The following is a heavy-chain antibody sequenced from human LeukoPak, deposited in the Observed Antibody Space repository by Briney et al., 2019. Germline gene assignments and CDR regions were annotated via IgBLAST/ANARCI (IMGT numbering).Heavy chain of an antibody. CDR1: GFTFSTYW. Sequence: GGSLRLSCAASGFTFSTYWMSWVRQAPGKGLEWVANIKQDGSEKYYVDSVKGRFTISRDNAKNSLYLQMNSLRAEDTAVYYCARVDTAMVPVIDYWGQGTLVTVSS. J-gene: IGHJ4*02. V-gene: IGHV3-7*01. CDR2: IKQDGSEK. D-gene: IGHD5-18*01. CDR3: ARVDTAMVPVIDY.